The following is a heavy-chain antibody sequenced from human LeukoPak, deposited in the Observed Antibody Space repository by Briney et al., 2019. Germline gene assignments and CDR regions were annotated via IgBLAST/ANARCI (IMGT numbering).Heavy chain of an antibody. CDR3: ARSLVLVGATTSFDY. D-gene: IGHD1-26*01. CDR1: GFTFSSYA. Sequence: PGGSLRLSCAASGFTFSSYAMSWVRQAPGKGLEWVSAISGSGDSTHYADSVKGRFTISRDNSKNTLYVQMNSLRSEDTAVYYCARSLVLVGATTSFDYWGQGTLVTVSS. V-gene: IGHV3-23*01. CDR2: ISGSGDST. J-gene: IGHJ4*02.